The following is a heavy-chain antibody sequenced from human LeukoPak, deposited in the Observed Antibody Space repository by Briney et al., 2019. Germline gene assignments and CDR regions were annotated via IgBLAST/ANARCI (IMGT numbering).Heavy chain of an antibody. CDR1: GYTFISYG. Sequence: ASVKVSCKASGYTFISYGISWVRQAPGQGLEWKGWFSAYNGNTNYAQKLQGRVTMTTDTSTSTAYMELRSLRSDDTAVYYCARVWNYWSFDYWGQGTLVTVSS. CDR3: ARVWNYWSFDY. CDR2: FSAYNGNT. J-gene: IGHJ4*02. V-gene: IGHV1-18*01. D-gene: IGHD1-7*01.